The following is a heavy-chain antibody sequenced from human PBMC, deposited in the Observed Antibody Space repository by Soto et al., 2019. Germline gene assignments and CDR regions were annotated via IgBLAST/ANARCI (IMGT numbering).Heavy chain of an antibody. Sequence: GGSLRLSCVASGFTFSSYSMNWVRQAPGKGLEWVSSISSSSSYIYYADSVKGRFTISRDNAKNSLYLQMNSLRAEDTAVYYCARDIPSARLHLGSLNPWDYWGQGTLVTVSS. CDR1: GFTFSSYS. D-gene: IGHD3-16*01. V-gene: IGHV3-21*01. CDR3: ARDIPSARLHLGSLNPWDY. CDR2: ISSSSSYI. J-gene: IGHJ4*02.